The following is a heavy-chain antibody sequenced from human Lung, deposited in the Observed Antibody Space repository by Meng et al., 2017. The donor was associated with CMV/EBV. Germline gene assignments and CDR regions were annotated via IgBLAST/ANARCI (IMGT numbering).Heavy chain of an antibody. CDR3: ASGMFCTDGFCYPIR. CDR2: INPNSGAT. J-gene: IGHJ4*02. V-gene: IGHV1-2*02. CDR1: GDSFIGYY. D-gene: IGHD2-8*01. Sequence: ASVXISCNTSGDSFIGYYMHWVRHAPGQGLEWRAWINPNSGATSYAQKFQGRVTVTRDTSMSTAYMDLSRLRSDDTAVYDCASGMFCTDGFCYPIRWGKGTXVTVSS.